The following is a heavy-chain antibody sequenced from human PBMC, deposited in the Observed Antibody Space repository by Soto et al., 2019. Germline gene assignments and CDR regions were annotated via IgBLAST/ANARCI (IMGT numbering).Heavy chain of an antibody. Sequence: QLQLQESGPGLVKPSETLSLTCSVSGDSISTSNYYWGWIRQPPGKGLEWIGHLFYSGGTYYNPSLKSRVSISVDTSKNEFSLKLTSITAADTAIYFCARRGVGDYLFDSWGQGILVTVSS. V-gene: IGHV4-39*07. D-gene: IGHD4-17*01. J-gene: IGHJ4*02. CDR3: ARRGVGDYLFDS. CDR1: GDSISTSNYY. CDR2: LFYSGGT.